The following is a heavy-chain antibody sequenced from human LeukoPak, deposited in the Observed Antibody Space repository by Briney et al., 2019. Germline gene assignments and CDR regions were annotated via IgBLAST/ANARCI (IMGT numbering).Heavy chain of an antibody. J-gene: IGHJ4*02. CDR1: GFTFSSDA. Sequence: GGSLRLSCATSGFTFSSDAIGWVRQGPGQGVGWVSTFSVSGGSTNYCESVKGRFTLSKNNSKNTLYFQMESQRAGGPAVYFFAKAVGYYRYFDNCGQGTLVTVSS. D-gene: IGHD2/OR15-2a*01. CDR2: FSVSGGST. V-gene: IGHV3-23*01. CDR3: AKAVGYYRYFDN.